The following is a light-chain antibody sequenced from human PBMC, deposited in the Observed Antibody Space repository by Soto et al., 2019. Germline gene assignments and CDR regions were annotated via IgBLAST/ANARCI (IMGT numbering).Light chain of an antibody. J-gene: IGKJ1*01. Sequence: EIVMTQSPATLSVSPGERVTLSCRASQSVSISLAWYQQKPGQAPRVLIYGASTRAIGIPARFSGSGSETEFTLTISSLQSEDFAVYYCQQYNNWWTFGQGTKVEIK. CDR1: QSVSIS. CDR3: QQYNNWWT. CDR2: GAS. V-gene: IGKV3-15*01.